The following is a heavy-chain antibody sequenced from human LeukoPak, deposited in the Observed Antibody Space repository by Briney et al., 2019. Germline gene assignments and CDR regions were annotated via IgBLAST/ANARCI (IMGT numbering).Heavy chain of an antibody. D-gene: IGHD6-19*01. V-gene: IGHV1-58*01. CDR2: IVVGSGNT. CDR1: GFTFTSSA. CDR3: AAGSKEQWLTFDY. Sequence: ASVKVSCKASGFTFTSSAVQWVRQARGQRLEWIGWIVVGSGNTNYAKKFQERVTITRDMSTSTAYMELSSLRSEDTAVYYCAAGSKEQWLTFDYWGQGTLVTVSS. J-gene: IGHJ4*02.